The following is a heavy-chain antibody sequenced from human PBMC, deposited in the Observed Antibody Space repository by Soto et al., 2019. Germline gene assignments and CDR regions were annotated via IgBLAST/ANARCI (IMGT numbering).Heavy chain of an antibody. CDR1: GYTFTGYG. D-gene: IGHD3-22*01. Sequence: ASVKVXCKASGYTFTGYGISWVRQAPGQGLEWMGWISAYNGNTNYAQKLQGRVTMTTDTSTSTAYMELRSLRSDDTAVYYCASWRVSSDSTGQRIKSGFYYWG. CDR2: ISAYNGNT. J-gene: IGHJ4*01. CDR3: ASWRVSSDSTGQRIKSGFYY. V-gene: IGHV1-18*01.